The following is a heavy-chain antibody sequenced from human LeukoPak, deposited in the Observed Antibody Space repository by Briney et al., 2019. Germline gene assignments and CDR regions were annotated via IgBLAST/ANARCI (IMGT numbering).Heavy chain of an antibody. CDR2: ISYGGSNK. Sequence: GGSLRLSCAASGFTFSSYAMHWVRQAPGKGLEWVAVISYGGSNKYYADSVKGRFTISRDNSKNTLYLQMNSLRADDTAVYYCASVRYCSSTSCYWGAFDYWGQGTLVTVSS. CDR1: GFTFSSYA. V-gene: IGHV3-30*01. J-gene: IGHJ4*02. CDR3: ASVRYCSSTSCYWGAFDY. D-gene: IGHD2-2*01.